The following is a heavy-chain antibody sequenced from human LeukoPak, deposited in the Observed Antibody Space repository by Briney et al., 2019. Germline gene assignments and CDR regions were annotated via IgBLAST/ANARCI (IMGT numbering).Heavy chain of an antibody. V-gene: IGHV4-31*03. CDR1: GGSISSGGYS. J-gene: IGHJ3*02. D-gene: IGHD3-3*01. CDR2: IYYSGST. Sequence: SETLSLTCTVSGGSISSGGYSWSWIRQHPGQGLEWIGYIYYSGSTYYNPSLKSRVTISVDTSKNHFSLKLSSVTAADTAVYYCASYSYYDFWSGNYDAFDIWGQGTMVTVSS. CDR3: ASYSYYDFWSGNYDAFDI.